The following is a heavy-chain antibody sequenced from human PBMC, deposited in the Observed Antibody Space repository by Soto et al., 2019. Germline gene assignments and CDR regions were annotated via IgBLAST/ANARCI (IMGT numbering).Heavy chain of an antibody. V-gene: IGHV4-59*01. Sequence: SETLSLTCTVSGGSISSYYWSWIRQPPGKGLEWIGYIYYSGSTNYNPSLKSRVTISVDTSKNQFSLKLSSVTAADTAVYYCARYGGNSNSPLYYYYGMDVWGQGTTVTVSS. CDR2: IYYSGST. CDR1: GGSISSYY. CDR3: ARYGGNSNSPLYYYYGMDV. D-gene: IGHD2-21*02. J-gene: IGHJ6*02.